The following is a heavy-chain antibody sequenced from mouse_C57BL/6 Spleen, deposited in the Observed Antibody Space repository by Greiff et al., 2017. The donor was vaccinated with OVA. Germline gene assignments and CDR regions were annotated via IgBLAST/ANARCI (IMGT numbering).Heavy chain of an antibody. CDR3: ARWPITTVETWFAY. J-gene: IGHJ3*01. CDR1: GYTFTSYW. D-gene: IGHD1-1*01. V-gene: IGHV1-53*01. CDR2: INPSNGGT. Sequence: QVQLKQPGTELVKPGASVKLSCKASGYTFTSYWMHWVKQRPGQGLEWIGNINPSNGGTNYNEKFKSKATLTVDKSSSTAYMQLSSLTSEDSAVYYCARWPITTVETWFAYWGQGTLVTVSA.